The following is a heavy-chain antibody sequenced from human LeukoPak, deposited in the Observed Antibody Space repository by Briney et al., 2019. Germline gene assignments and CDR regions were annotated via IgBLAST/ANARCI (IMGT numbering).Heavy chain of an antibody. J-gene: IGHJ5*02. CDR2: IYYSGST. D-gene: IGHD6-6*01. V-gene: IGHV4-59*08. Sequence: SETLSLTCTVSGGSISSHYWSWIRQPPGKGLEWIGYIYYSGSTNYNPSLKSRVTISVDTSKNQFSLKLTSVTAADTAVYYCARMNDYSSSFDPWGQGTLVTVSS. CDR1: GGSISSHY. CDR3: ARMNDYSSSFDP.